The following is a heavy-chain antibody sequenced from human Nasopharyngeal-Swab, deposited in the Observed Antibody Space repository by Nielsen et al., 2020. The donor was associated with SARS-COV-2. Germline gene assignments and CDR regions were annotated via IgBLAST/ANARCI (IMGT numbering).Heavy chain of an antibody. D-gene: IGHD3-10*01. J-gene: IGHJ6*02. CDR3: ARGMCFRELSTTFYYYGMDV. V-gene: IGHV3-48*04. Sequence: GGSLRLSCAASGFTFSSYSMNWVRQAPGEGLEWVSYISSSSSTIYYADSVKGRFTISRDNAKNSLYLQKNSLRAEDTAVYYCARGMCFRELSTTFYYYGMDVWGQGTTVTVSS. CDR2: ISSSSSTI. CDR1: GFTFSSYS.